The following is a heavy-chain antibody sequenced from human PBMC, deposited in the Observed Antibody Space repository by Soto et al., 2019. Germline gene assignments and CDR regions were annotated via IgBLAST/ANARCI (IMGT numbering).Heavy chain of an antibody. CDR1: GFTFSSYA. V-gene: IGHV3-23*01. CDR2: ISGRGDRT. CDR3: ARRGSGSYYDY. J-gene: IGHJ4*02. D-gene: IGHD1-26*01. Sequence: EVQLLESGGGLVQPGGSLRLSCAASGFTFSSYAMRWVRQAPMKGLEWISAISGRGDRTYYAVSVKGRFTISRGNPTNSLYLQMNSLRAEDRAVYYCARRGSGSYYDYWGPGTLVSVSS.